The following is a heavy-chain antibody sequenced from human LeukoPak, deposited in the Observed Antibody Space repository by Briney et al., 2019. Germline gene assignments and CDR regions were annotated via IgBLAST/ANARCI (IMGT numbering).Heavy chain of an antibody. CDR1: GGTFSSYA. V-gene: IGHV1-69*01. J-gene: IGHJ6*03. CDR3: ARARTDDYSNYFNYYYYMDV. Sequence: SVKVSCKASGGTFSSYAISWVRQAPGQGLEWMGGTIPIFGTANYAQKFQGRVTITADESTSTAYMELSSLRSEDTAVYYCARARTDDYSNYFNYYYYMDVWGKGTTVTVSS. D-gene: IGHD4-11*01. CDR2: TIPIFGTA.